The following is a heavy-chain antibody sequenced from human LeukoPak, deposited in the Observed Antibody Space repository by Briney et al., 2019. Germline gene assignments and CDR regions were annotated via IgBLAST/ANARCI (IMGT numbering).Heavy chain of an antibody. V-gene: IGHV3-48*03. D-gene: IGHD2-15*01. J-gene: IGHJ3*02. CDR1: GFTFSSYE. Sequence: PGGALRLSCVASGFTFSSYEMNWVRQAPGKGLEWVSYISSSGSPVYYAESVKGRFTISRDNAKNSLYLRMNSLRDEDTALYYCAREGGFDIWGQGTVVTVSS. CDR2: ISSSGSPV. CDR3: AREGGFDI.